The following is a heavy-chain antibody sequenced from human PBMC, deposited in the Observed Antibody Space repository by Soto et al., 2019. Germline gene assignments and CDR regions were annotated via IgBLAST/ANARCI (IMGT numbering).Heavy chain of an antibody. V-gene: IGHV1-18*01. J-gene: IGHJ5*02. Sequence: ASVKVSCKASGYTFTSYGISWVRQAPGQRLERMGWISAYNGNTNYAQKFQGRVTMTRDTSASTAYMELSSLRSEDTAVYYCARGGGWYVWFDPWGQGTLVTVSS. CDR1: GYTFTSYG. CDR2: ISAYNGNT. D-gene: IGHD6-19*01. CDR3: ARGGGWYVWFDP.